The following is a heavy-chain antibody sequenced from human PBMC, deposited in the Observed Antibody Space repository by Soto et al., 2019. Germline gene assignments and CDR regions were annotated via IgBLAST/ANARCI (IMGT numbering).Heavy chain of an antibody. CDR3: ASSIYGSGSYLNSFDY. J-gene: IGHJ4*02. CDR1: GYTFTSYG. V-gene: IGHV1-18*01. D-gene: IGHD3-10*01. CDR2: ISAYNGNT. Sequence: ASVKVSCKASGYTFTSYGISWVRQAPGQGLEWMGWISAYNGNTNYAQKLQGRVTMTTDTSTSTAYMELRSLRSDDTAVYYCASSIYGSGSYLNSFDYWGQGTLVTVSS.